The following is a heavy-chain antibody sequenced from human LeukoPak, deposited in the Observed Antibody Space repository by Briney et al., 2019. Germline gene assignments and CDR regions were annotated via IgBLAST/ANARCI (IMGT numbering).Heavy chain of an antibody. CDR1: GFTFSDYY. J-gene: IGHJ5*01. CDR3: ATLGCTDAFEGFDF. Sequence: GGSLRLSCAASGFTFSDYYMSWVRQAPGKGLEWGSYISSSSSYTNYADSVRGRFTISRDNAKKSLYMQMSRLRDEETGVYYCATLGCTDAFEGFDFSGQGTLVTVSS. CDR2: ISSSSSYT. V-gene: IGHV3-11*06. D-gene: IGHD5-24*01.